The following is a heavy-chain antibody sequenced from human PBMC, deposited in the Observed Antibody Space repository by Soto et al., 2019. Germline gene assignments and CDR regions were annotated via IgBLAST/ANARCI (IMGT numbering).Heavy chain of an antibody. CDR1: VLPFRNDW. D-gene: IGHD4-17*01. J-gene: IGHJ4*02. CDR3: AVYGYGVSAAAY. CDR2: INQDGSER. Sequence: GGSLRLSCAGYVLPFRNDWFSWVRQAPGKGLEWVANINQDGSERYYVDSVRGRFTISRDNVENSLYLQLNSLRPEDTAVYYCAVYGYGVSAAAYWGQGTLVTVS. V-gene: IGHV3-7*03.